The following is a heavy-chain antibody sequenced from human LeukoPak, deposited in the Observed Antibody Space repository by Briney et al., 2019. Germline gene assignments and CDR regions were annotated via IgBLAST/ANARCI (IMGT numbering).Heavy chain of an antibody. CDR1: GYSISSGYF. CDR2: IYQSETA. CDR3: AAARSSGYYYYMDV. J-gene: IGHJ6*03. Sequence: KPSETLSLTCTVSGYSISSGYFWGWMRQPPGKGLEWIGSIYQSETAHYNPSLKSRVTISVDTSKNQFSLKLRSVMAADTAVYYCAAARSSGYYYYMDVWGKGTTVTVSS. V-gene: IGHV4-38-2*02. D-gene: IGHD6-13*01.